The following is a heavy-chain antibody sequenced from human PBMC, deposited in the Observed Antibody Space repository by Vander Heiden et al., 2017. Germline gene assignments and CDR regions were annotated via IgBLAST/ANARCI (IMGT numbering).Heavy chain of an antibody. D-gene: IGHD4-17*01. CDR1: GFTFSSYA. CDR3: AKARLGGDYRPFDY. V-gene: IGHV3-23*01. Sequence: EVQLLDSGGGLVHPGGSLRLSCAASGFTFSSYAMSWVRQVRGKGLEFVSRISGSGDRTYYADSATGRFTISRDNSRNTLYLQMNSLRADDTAIYYCAKARLGGDYRPFDYWGQGTLVTVSS. J-gene: IGHJ4*02. CDR2: ISGSGDRT.